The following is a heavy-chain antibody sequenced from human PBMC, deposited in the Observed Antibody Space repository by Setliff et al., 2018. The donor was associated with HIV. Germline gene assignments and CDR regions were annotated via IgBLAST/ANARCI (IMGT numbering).Heavy chain of an antibody. Sequence: GASVKVSCKASGYSFTDYFIHWVRQAPGRGLEWMGWISPHSGGTRTTRTFRGRVTMTRDTSINTAYMELSGVRSDDTAVYFCARQLSNSFDYWGQGTLVTVSS. J-gene: IGHJ4*02. D-gene: IGHD1-1*01. CDR3: ARQLSNSFDY. CDR2: ISPHSGGT. CDR1: GYSFTDYF. V-gene: IGHV1-2*02.